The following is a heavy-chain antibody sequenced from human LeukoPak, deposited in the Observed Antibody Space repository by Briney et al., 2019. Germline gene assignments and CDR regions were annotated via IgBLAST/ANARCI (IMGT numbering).Heavy chain of an antibody. CDR1: GFTFSSYW. CDR2: IKQDGSEK. J-gene: IGHJ4*02. Sequence: GGSLRLSCAASGFTFSSYWMSWVRQAPGKGLEWVANIKQDGSEKYYVDSVKGRSTISRDNAKKSLYLQMNSLRAEDTAVYYCGRVGAYYGSGSYSDYWGQGTLVTVSS. V-gene: IGHV3-7*01. CDR3: GRVGAYYGSGSYSDY. D-gene: IGHD3-10*01.